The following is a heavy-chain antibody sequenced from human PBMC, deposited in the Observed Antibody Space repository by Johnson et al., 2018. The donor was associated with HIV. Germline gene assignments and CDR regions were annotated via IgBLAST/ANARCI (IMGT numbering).Heavy chain of an antibody. CDR3: ARSRWVDDAFDG. Sequence: QMLLVESGGGVVQPGRSLRLSCAASGFTFSSYPLHWVRQAPGKGLEWVAFISYDGSNKYYADSVKGRFTISRDNSKNTLYLQMISLRAEDMAVYYCARSRWVDDAFDGWDQGTMVTVSS. V-gene: IGHV3-30*04. CDR1: GFTFSSYP. D-gene: IGHD1-26*01. CDR2: ISYDGSNK. J-gene: IGHJ3*01.